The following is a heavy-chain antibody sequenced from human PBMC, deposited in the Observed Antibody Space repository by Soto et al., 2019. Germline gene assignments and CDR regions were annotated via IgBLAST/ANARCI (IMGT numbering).Heavy chain of an antibody. CDR1: GYSFSNYW. J-gene: IGHJ4*02. V-gene: IGHV5-51*01. CDR3: GKYFDYSNSLIDY. Sequence: EVQLVQSGAEVKKPGESLKISCKGSGYSFSNYWIAWVRQVPGKGLESMGIIYPGTSHTTYSPSFQGQVTISADKSISTAYLQWSSLKASDTAMYYCGKYFDYSNSLIDYWGQGTLVTVSS. CDR2: IYPGTSHT. D-gene: IGHD4-4*01.